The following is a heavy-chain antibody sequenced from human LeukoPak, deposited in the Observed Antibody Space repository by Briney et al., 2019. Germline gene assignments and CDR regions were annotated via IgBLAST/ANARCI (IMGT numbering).Heavy chain of an antibody. V-gene: IGHV3-20*04. J-gene: IGHJ4*02. D-gene: IGHD3-10*01. CDR2: INWNGGST. CDR1: GFTFSTYT. CDR3: ARDGLTYYYGSGSLDY. Sequence: PGGSLRLSCAASGFTFSTYTMNWVRQAPGKGLEWVSGINWNGGSTGYADSVKGRFTISRDNAKNSLYLQMNSLRAEDTALYYCARDGLTYYYGSGSLDYWGQGTLVTVSS.